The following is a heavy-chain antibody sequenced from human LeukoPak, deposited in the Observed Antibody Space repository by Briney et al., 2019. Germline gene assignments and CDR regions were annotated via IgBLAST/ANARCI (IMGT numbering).Heavy chain of an antibody. D-gene: IGHD3-22*01. V-gene: IGHV3-53*01. J-gene: IGHJ4*02. CDR1: GFTVSSNY. CDR3: ARMLISSGYYVDS. Sequence: GGPLRLSCAASGFTVSSNYMSWVRQAPGKGLEWVSVIYSGGTTYYADSVKGRFTISRDISKNTLYLQMGSLRVEDTAVYYCARMLISSGYYVDSWGQGTLVTVSS. CDR2: IYSGGTT.